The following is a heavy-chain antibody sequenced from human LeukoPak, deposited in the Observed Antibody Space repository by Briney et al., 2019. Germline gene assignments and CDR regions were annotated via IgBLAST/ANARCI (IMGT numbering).Heavy chain of an antibody. CDR1: GFSVNTDH. Sequence: PGGSLRLSCAASGFSVNTDHMNWVRQAPGRGLEWVSAISGSGGSTYYADSVKGRFTISRDNSKNTLYLQMNSLRAEDTAVYYCAKTAAVAAPRYFDYWGQGTLVTVSS. CDR3: AKTAAVAAPRYFDY. CDR2: ISGSGGST. V-gene: IGHV3-23*01. J-gene: IGHJ4*02. D-gene: IGHD6-19*01.